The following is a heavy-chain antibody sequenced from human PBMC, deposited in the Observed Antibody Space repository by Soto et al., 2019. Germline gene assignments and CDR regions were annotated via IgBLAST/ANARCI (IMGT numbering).Heavy chain of an antibody. CDR1: GFTFSSYA. CDR2: ISYDGSNK. J-gene: IGHJ4*02. Sequence: GGSLRLSCAASGFTFSSYAMHWVRQAPGKGLEWVAVISYDGSNKYYADSVKGRFTISRDNSKNTLYLQMNSLRAEDTAVYYCAKEEDSGGYKGFSFDFWGQGALVTVSS. D-gene: IGHD3-22*01. CDR3: AKEEDSGGYKGFSFDF. V-gene: IGHV3-30-3*01.